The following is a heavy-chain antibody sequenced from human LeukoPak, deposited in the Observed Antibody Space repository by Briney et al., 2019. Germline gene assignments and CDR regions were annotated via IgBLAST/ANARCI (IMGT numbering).Heavy chain of an antibody. V-gene: IGHV3-23*01. CDR2: ISGSGGST. J-gene: IGHJ4*02. CDR3: AKDEDYYYGSGNFDY. D-gene: IGHD3-10*01. Sequence: GGSLRLSCAASGFTFSSYAMSWVRQAPGKGLEWVSAISGSGGSTYYADSVKGRFTISRDNSKNTLYLQMNSLRAEDTAVYYCAKDEDYYYGSGNFDYWGQGALVTVSS. CDR1: GFTFSSYA.